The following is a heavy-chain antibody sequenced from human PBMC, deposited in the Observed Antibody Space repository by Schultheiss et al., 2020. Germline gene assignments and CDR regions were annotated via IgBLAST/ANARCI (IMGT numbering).Heavy chain of an antibody. D-gene: IGHD3-16*01. CDR1: GFTFSSYA. CDR3: AKDSGGEEAYFDY. V-gene: IGHV3-30*01. J-gene: IGHJ4*02. Sequence: GGSLRLSCAASGFTFSSYAMHWVRQAPGKGLEWVAVISYDGSNKYYADSVKGRFTISRDNSKNTLYLQMNSLRAEDTAVYYCAKDSGGEEAYFDYWGQGTLVTVSS. CDR2: ISYDGSNK.